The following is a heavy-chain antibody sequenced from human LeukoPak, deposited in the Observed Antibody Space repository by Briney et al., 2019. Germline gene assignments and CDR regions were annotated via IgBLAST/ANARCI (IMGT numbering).Heavy chain of an antibody. V-gene: IGHV4-34*01. Sequence: SETLSLTCAVYGGSFSGYYWSWIRQPPGKGLEWIGEINHSGSTNYNPSLKSRVTISVDTSKNQFSLKLSSVTAADTAVYYCARAGGSYGDAFDIWGQGTMVTVSS. CDR2: INHSGST. CDR1: GGSFSGYY. CDR3: ARAGGSYGDAFDI. J-gene: IGHJ3*02. D-gene: IGHD1-26*01.